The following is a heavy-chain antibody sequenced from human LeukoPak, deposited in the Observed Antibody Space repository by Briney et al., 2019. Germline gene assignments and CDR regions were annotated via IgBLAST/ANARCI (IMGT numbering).Heavy chain of an antibody. D-gene: IGHD6-19*01. CDR3: ARDIVAGSPDYFDY. CDR1: GFTFSSYG. V-gene: IGHV3-30*03. J-gene: IGHJ4*02. Sequence: GRSLRLSCAASGFTFSSYGMHWVRQAPGKGLEWVAVTSYDGSNKYYADSVKGRFTISRDDSTNTLFLQMNSLTAEDTAVYYCARDIVAGSPDYFDYWGQGTLVTVSS. CDR2: TSYDGSNK.